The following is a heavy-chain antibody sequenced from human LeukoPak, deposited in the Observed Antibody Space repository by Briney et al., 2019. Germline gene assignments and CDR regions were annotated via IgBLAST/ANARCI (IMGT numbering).Heavy chain of an antibody. CDR1: GGSISSYY. J-gene: IGHJ2*01. V-gene: IGHV4-59*01. CDR3: ARVEYSSFSYFDL. D-gene: IGHD6-6*01. Sequence: SETLSLTCTVSGGSISSYYWSWIRQPPGKGLEWIGYIYYSGSTNYNPSLKSRVTISVDTSKNQFSLKLSSVTAADTAVYYCARVEYSSFSYFDLWGRGTLVTVSS. CDR2: IYYSGST.